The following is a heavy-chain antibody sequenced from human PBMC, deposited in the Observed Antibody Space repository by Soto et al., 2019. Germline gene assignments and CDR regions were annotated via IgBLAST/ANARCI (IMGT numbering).Heavy chain of an antibody. Sequence: PGGSLRLSCAASGFTFSSYSMNWVRQAPGKGLEWVSSISYSRSDIYFADSVKGRFTMSRVNAENSLFLQMNSLRVEDTAVYYCARGYRISGSTRLGYYYDGMDGWGQGTTVTVFS. V-gene: IGHV3-21*01. J-gene: IGHJ6*02. CDR2: ISYSRSDI. D-gene: IGHD1-7*01. CDR3: ARGYRISGSTRLGYYYDGMDG. CDR1: GFTFSSYS.